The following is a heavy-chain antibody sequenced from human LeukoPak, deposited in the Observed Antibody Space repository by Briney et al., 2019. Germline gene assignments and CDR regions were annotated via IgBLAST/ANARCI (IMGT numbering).Heavy chain of an antibody. CDR2: IWYDGSNK. Sequence: PGGSLRLSCAASGFTFSSYGMHWVRQAPGKGLEWVAVIWYDGSNKYYADSVKGRFTISRDNSKNTLYLQMNSLRAEDTAVYYCAKDRMEWLGEVDYWGQGTLVTVSS. V-gene: IGHV3-33*06. CDR1: GFTFSSYG. J-gene: IGHJ4*02. CDR3: AKDRMEWLGEVDY. D-gene: IGHD3-3*01.